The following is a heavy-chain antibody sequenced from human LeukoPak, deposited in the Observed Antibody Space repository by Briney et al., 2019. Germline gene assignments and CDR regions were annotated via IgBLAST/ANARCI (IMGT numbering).Heavy chain of an antibody. D-gene: IGHD1-26*01. Sequence: SETLSLTCTVSGDSISSSSYYWGWIRQPPGKGLEWIGSVYHSGSTYQNPSLKSRITISVDTSKSQFSLKLKYVTAADTAVYYCARLRVGATLYYFDYWGQGTLVTVSS. CDR3: ARLRVGATLYYFDY. V-gene: IGHV4-39*01. J-gene: IGHJ4*02. CDR1: GDSISSSSYY. CDR2: VYHSGST.